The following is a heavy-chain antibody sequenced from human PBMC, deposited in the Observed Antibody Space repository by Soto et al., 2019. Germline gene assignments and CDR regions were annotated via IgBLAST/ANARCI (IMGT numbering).Heavy chain of an antibody. CDR3: ARGMGMDYYYGMDV. V-gene: IGHV3-13*01. J-gene: IGHJ6*02. CDR1: GFTFSSYD. Sequence: PVGSLRLSCAASGFTFSSYDMHWVRQATGKGLEWVSAIGTAGDTYYPGSVKGRFTISRENAKNSSYLQMNSLRAGDTAVYYCARGMGMDYYYGMDVWGQGATVTVSS. CDR2: IGTAGDT. D-gene: IGHD7-27*01.